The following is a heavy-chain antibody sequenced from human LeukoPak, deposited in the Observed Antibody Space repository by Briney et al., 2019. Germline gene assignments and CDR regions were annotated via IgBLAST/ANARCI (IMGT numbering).Heavy chain of an antibody. D-gene: IGHD3-10*01. CDR1: GYTFTSYD. CDR3: ARGGFGSGSHFDY. J-gene: IGHJ4*02. CDR2: MNPNSGDT. V-gene: IGHV1-8*01. Sequence: ASVKVSCKASGYTFTSYDINWVRQATGQGLECMGWMNPNSGDTGYVQKFQGRVTMTRSTSISTAYMELSSLRSEDTAIYYCARGGFGSGSHFDYWGQGTLVTVSS.